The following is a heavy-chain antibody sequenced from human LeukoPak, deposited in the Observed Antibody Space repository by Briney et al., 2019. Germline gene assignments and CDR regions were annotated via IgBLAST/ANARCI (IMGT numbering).Heavy chain of an antibody. CDR1: GYTFTDYY. Sequence: ASVKVSCKASGYTFTDYYIHWVRQAPGQGLEWMGWIKPDSGDTNYAQKFQGRVTMTRDTSISTAYMELSRLRSDDTAVYYCARDWGSLMTGPDYWGQGTLVTVSS. CDR3: ARDWGSLMTGPDY. J-gene: IGHJ4*02. CDR2: IKPDSGDT. D-gene: IGHD3-16*01. V-gene: IGHV1-2*02.